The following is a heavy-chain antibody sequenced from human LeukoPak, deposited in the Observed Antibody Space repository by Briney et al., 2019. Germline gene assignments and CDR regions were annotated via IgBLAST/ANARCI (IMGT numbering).Heavy chain of an antibody. CDR2: TNTYGTST. D-gene: IGHD4-17*01. CDR1: GFTFSSYW. CDR3: ARGSTTVTTKDWFDP. J-gene: IGHJ5*02. V-gene: IGHV3-74*03. Sequence: PGGSLRLSCAASGFTFSSYWMHWVRHVPGKGLVWVARTNTYGTSTTYGDSVEGRFTISRDNAKNTLYLEMNSLRDDDTAVYYCARGSTTVTTKDWFDPWGQGTQVTVSS.